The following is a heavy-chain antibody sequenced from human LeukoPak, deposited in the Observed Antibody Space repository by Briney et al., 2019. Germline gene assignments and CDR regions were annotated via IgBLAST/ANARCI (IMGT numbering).Heavy chain of an antibody. V-gene: IGHV3-7*01. J-gene: IGHJ3*02. D-gene: IGHD6-19*01. Sequence: GGSLRLSCAASGFTFSSYWMGWVRRAPGKGLEWVANIKQDGNERYYVDSVKGRFTISRDNAKNSLYLQMNSLRAEDTAVYHCARVYSLQWPVPNHDAFDIWGQGTMVTVSS. CDR2: IKQDGNER. CDR1: GFTFSSYW. CDR3: ARVYSLQWPVPNHDAFDI.